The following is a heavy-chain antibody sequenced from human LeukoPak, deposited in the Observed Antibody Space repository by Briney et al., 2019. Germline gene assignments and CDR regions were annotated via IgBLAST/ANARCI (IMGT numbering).Heavy chain of an antibody. Sequence: GGSLRLSCASSGFTFSSYAMSWVRQAPGKGLEWVSAISGSGGSTYYADSVKGRFTISRDNSKNTLYLQMNSLRAEDTAVYYCAKDGPDDFWTGYDYWGQGTLVTVSS. CDR3: AKDGPDDFWTGYDY. J-gene: IGHJ4*02. V-gene: IGHV3-23*01. D-gene: IGHD3-3*01. CDR2: ISGSGGST. CDR1: GFTFSSYA.